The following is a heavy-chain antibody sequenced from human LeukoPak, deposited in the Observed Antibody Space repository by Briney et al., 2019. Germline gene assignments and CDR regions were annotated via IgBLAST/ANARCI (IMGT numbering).Heavy chain of an antibody. CDR1: GFTFNTYY. Sequence: GGSLRLSCEASGFTFNTYYMHWVRQAPGKGLVWVSRTSGDGSTTIYADSVKGRFTISRDNAKNSLYLQMNSLRAGDTAVYYCVRVPYWGQGTLVTVSS. CDR3: VRVPY. CDR2: TSGDGSTT. V-gene: IGHV3-74*01. J-gene: IGHJ4*02.